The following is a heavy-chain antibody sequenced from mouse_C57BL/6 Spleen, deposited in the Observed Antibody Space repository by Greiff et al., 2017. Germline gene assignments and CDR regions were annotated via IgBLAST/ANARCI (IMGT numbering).Heavy chain of an antibody. CDR2: IWRGGST. D-gene: IGHD3-3*01. CDR3: AKNGGTGSYYFDY. CDR1: GFSLTSYG. Sequence: VQLQESGPGLVQPSQCLSITCTVSGFSLTSYGVHWVRQSPGKGLEWLGVIWRGGSTAYYAAFMSRLSITKDNSKSQVFFQMNSLQADDTAIYYCAKNGGTGSYYFDYWGQGTTLTVSS. V-gene: IGHV2-5*01. J-gene: IGHJ2*01.